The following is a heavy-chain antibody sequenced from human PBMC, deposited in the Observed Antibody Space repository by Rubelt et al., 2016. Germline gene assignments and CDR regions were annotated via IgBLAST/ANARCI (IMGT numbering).Heavy chain of an antibody. V-gene: IGHV1-18*01. CDR3: ARGYCSSANCLFNWFDP. CDR1: GYNFTNYG. J-gene: IGHJ5*02. D-gene: IGHD2-2*01. Sequence: QVQLVQSGAEVKKPGASVKVSCKASGYNFTNYGISWVRQAPGQGLEWMGWIRTYNGNTNYARNAKGRVTMTTDTSTSTAYMELRSLRSDDTAMYFCARGYCSSANCLFNWFDPWGQGTLVTVSS. CDR2: IRTYNGNT.